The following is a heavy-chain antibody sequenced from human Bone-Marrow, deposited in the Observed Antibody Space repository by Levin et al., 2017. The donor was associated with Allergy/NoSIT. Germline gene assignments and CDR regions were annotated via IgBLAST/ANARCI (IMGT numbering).Heavy chain of an antibody. V-gene: IGHV4-31*03. CDR1: GGSISSGGYY. Sequence: SETLSLTCTVSGGSISSGGYYWSWIRQHPGKGLEWIGYIYYSGSTYYNPYLKSRVTISVDTSKNQFSLKLSSVTAADTAVYYCARDPRFLNYYGMDVWGQGTTVTVSS. J-gene: IGHJ6*02. CDR3: ARDPRFLNYYGMDV. CDR2: IYYSGST. D-gene: IGHD3-10*01.